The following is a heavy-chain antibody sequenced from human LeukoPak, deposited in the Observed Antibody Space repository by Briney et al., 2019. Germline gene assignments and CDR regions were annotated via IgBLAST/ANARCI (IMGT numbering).Heavy chain of an antibody. CDR1: GFAFSNYA. V-gene: IGHV3-64*01. CDR2: ISSIEGRI. CDR3: ARARRDCSGGTCFSYYFDN. D-gene: IGHD2-15*01. Sequence: GGSLRLSCAASGFAFSNYAIHWVRQAPGKGLECVSAISSIEGRIYYANSVKGRFTISRDNSKNMVFLQMGSLRAEDMAVYYCARARRDCSGGTCFSYYFDNWGQGTLVTVSP. J-gene: IGHJ4*02.